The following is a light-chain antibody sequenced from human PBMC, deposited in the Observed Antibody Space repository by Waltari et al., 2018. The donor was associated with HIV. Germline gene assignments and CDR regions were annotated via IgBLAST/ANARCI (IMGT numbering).Light chain of an antibody. J-gene: IGLJ2*01. Sequence: QSALTQPPSASGSPGQSVTFSCTGTSRDVGPYNFVSCYQQPPGTTPKLNIYGVNQRPSGVPDRFSGSKSGNTASLTVSGLQADDEADYYCSSYAGPNHLLFGGGTRLTVL. V-gene: IGLV2-8*01. CDR3: SSYAGPNHLL. CDR2: GVN. CDR1: SRDVGPYNF.